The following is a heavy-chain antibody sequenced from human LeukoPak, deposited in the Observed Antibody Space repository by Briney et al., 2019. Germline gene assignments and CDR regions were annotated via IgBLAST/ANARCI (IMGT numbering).Heavy chain of an antibody. V-gene: IGHV1-69*05. CDR1: GGTFSSYA. Sequence: ASVKVSCKASGGTFSSYAISWVRQAPGQGLEWMGGIIPIFGTANYAQKFQGRVTITTDESTSTAYMELSSLRSDDTAVYYCARGAEAETSPLDFWGQGTLVIVS. CDR2: IIPIFGTA. CDR3: ARGAEAETSPLDF. J-gene: IGHJ4*02. D-gene: IGHD6-13*01.